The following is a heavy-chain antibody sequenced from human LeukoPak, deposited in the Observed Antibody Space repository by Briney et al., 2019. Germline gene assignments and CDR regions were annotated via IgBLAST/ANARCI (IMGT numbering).Heavy chain of an antibody. CDR3: GGRVVPAAPYGMDV. V-gene: IGHV4-34*01. CDR2: INHSGST. J-gene: IGHJ6*02. D-gene: IGHD2-2*01. CDR1: GGSFSGYY. Sequence: SETLSLTCAVYGGSFSGYYWSWIRQPPGKGLEWIGEINHSGSTNYNPSLKSRVTISVDTSKNQFSLKLSSVTAADTAVYYCGGRVVPAAPYGMDVWGQGTTVTVSS.